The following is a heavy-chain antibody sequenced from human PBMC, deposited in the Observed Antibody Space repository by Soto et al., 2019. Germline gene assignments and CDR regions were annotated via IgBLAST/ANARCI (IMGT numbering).Heavy chain of an antibody. CDR1: GFTFISYG. Sequence: QVQLVESGGGVVQPGRSLRLSCAASGFTFISYGMHWVRQAPGQGLEWVALISYDGTNKYYADSVKGRFTISRDDSKNTLYLQMNSLRAEDTAVYYCVKVEGRSYYGVDYWGQGTLVTVSS. CDR3: VKVEGRSYYGVDY. CDR2: ISYDGTNK. V-gene: IGHV3-30*18. D-gene: IGHD1-26*01. J-gene: IGHJ4*02.